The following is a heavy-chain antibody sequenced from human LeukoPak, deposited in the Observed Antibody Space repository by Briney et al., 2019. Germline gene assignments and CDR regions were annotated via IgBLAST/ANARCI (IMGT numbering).Heavy chain of an antibody. CDR1: GFTVSSNY. J-gene: IGHJ4*02. CDR3: AKDSSSSWFGGDSE. CDR2: IYNGGST. V-gene: IGHV3-53*05. D-gene: IGHD6-13*01. Sequence: PGGSLRLSCAASGFTVSSNYMSWVRQAPGKGLGWVSVIYNGGSTYYADSVKGRFTISRDNSKNTLYLQMNSLRLEDTAVYYCAKDSSSSWFGGDSEWGQGTLVTVST.